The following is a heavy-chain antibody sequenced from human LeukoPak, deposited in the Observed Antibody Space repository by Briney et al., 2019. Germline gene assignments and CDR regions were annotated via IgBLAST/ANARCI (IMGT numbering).Heavy chain of an antibody. Sequence: ASVKVSCKASGYTFTGYYMHWVRQAPGQGLEWMGWINPYSGGTNYAQKFQGRVTMTRDTSISTAYMELSRLRSDDTAVYYCARVTRSHNGVCYNYFDYWGQGTLVTVSS. CDR1: GYTFTGYY. J-gene: IGHJ4*02. CDR2: INPYSGGT. CDR3: ARVTRSHNGVCYNYFDY. D-gene: IGHD2-8*01. V-gene: IGHV1-2*02.